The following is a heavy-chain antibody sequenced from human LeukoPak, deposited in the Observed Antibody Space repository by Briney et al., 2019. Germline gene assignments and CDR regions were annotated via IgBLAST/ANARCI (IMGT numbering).Heavy chain of an antibody. Sequence: GASVKVSCKASGYTFTGYYIHWVRQAPGQGLEWMGWINPNSGGTNFAQKFQGRVTMTRDTSINTVYMELSRLRPDDSAVYYCARDQGDRGVLYYYYYYMDVWGKGTTVTVSS. J-gene: IGHJ6*03. V-gene: IGHV1-2*02. D-gene: IGHD3-10*01. CDR1: GYTFTGYY. CDR3: ARDQGDRGVLYYYYYYMDV. CDR2: INPNSGGT.